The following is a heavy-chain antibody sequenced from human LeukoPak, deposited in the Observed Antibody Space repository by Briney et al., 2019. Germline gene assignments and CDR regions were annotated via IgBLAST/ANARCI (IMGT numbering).Heavy chain of an antibody. CDR1: GGSFSGYY. D-gene: IGHD3-3*01. V-gene: IGHV4-34*01. J-gene: IGHJ4*02. Sequence: SETLSLTCAVYGGSFSGYYWSWLRQPPGKGLEWIGEINHSGSTNYNPSLKSRVTISVDTSKNQFSLKLSSVTAADTAVYYCARGFSILYDFWSGYTGYYFDYWGQGTLVTVSS. CDR2: INHSGST. CDR3: ARGFSILYDFWSGYTGYYFDY.